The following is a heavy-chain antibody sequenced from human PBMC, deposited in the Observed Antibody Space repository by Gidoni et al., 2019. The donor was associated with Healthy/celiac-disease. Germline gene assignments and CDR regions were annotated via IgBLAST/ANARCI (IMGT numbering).Heavy chain of an antibody. V-gene: IGHV1-46*01. CDR3: ARDQRDNYYDSSGPGDY. Sequence: QVQLVQSGAEVKKPGASVKVSCKASGYTFTSYYMHWVRQAPGQGLEWMGIINPSGGSTSYAQKFQGRVTMTRDTSTSTVYMELSSLRSEDTAVYYCARDQRDNYYDSSGPGDYWGQGTLVTVSS. J-gene: IGHJ4*02. D-gene: IGHD3-22*01. CDR1: GYTFTSYY. CDR2: INPSGGST.